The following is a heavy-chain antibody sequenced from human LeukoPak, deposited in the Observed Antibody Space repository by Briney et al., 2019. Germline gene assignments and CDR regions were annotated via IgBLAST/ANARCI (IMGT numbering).Heavy chain of an antibody. V-gene: IGHV3-23*01. D-gene: IGHD6-13*01. CDR2: ISGSGGST. CDR3: ARYSSSSYSLGW. Sequence: GGSLRLSCAASGFTFSSYAMSWVRQAPGKGLEWVSAISGSGGSTYYADSVKGRFTISRDNAKNSLYLQMNSLRAEDTAVYYCARYSSSSYSLGWWGQGTLVTVSS. J-gene: IGHJ4*02. CDR1: GFTFSSYA.